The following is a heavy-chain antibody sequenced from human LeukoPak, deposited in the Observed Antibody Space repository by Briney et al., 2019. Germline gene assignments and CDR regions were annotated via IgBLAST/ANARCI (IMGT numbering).Heavy chain of an antibody. CDR2: IYYSGST. D-gene: IGHD2-2*01. V-gene: IGHV4-39*07. CDR1: GGSISSSSYY. Sequence: SETLSLTCTVSGGSISSSSYYWGWIRQPPGKGLEWIGSIYYSGSTYYNPSLKSRVTISVDTSKNQFSLKLSSVTAADTAVYYCASREAAAVGGDYWGQGTLVTVSS. CDR3: ASREAAAVGGDY. J-gene: IGHJ4*02.